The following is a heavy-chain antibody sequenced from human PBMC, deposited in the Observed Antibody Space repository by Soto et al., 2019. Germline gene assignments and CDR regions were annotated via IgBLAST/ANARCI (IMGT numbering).Heavy chain of an antibody. J-gene: IGHJ4*02. CDR1: GFTFDYYA. D-gene: IGHD3-22*01. V-gene: IGHV3-43D*04. CDR3: AKDYYDSSGPDY. Sequence: PGGFLRLSCAASGFTFDYYATHWVRQAPGKGLEWVSLISWDGGSTYYADSVKGRFTISRDNSKNSLYLQMNSLRAEDTALYYCAKDYYDSSGPDYWGQGTLVTVSS. CDR2: ISWDGGST.